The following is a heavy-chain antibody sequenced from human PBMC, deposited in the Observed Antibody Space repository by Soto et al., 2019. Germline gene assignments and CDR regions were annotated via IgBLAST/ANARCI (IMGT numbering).Heavy chain of an antibody. Sequence: GGSLRLSCAASGFTFSSYGMHWVRQAPGKGLEWVAVIWYDGSNKYYADSVEGRFTISRDNSKNTLYLQMNSLRAEDTAVYYCARGPPYSPYYYYYMDVWGKGTTVTVSS. V-gene: IGHV3-33*01. CDR1: GFTFSSYG. CDR2: IWYDGSNK. CDR3: ARGPPYSPYYYYYMDV. J-gene: IGHJ6*03. D-gene: IGHD4-4*01.